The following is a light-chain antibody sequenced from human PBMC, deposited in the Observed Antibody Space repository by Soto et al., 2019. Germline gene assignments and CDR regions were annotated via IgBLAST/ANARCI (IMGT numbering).Light chain of an antibody. CDR3: QQLNTYPLT. Sequence: DIQLTQSPSFLSASVGDRVTVTCRASQGISFYLAWYQQKPGKAPQLLIYHASTLQSGVPSRFSGSGSGTEFTLTIGSLQPEDFETYYCQQLNTYPLTFGGGTKVDIK. V-gene: IGKV1-9*01. CDR1: QGISFY. J-gene: IGKJ4*01. CDR2: HAS.